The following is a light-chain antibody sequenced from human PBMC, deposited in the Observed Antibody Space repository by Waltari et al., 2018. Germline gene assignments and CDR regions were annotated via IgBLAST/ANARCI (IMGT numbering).Light chain of an antibody. CDR1: SSDDGGYNY. CDR3: SAYVGSEVV. CDR2: EVT. J-gene: IGLJ3*02. Sequence: QSALTQPPSASGSPGQSVTISCTGTSSDDGGYNYVSWYQQHPGKAPKLLIFEVTKRPLGVPDRCSGSKSGDMASLTVSGLQADDEADYFCSAYVGSEVVFGEGTKLTVL. V-gene: IGLV2-8*01.